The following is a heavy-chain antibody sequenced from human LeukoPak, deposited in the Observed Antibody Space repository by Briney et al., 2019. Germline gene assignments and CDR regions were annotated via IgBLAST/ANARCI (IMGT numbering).Heavy chain of an antibody. CDR3: TRHVSKEVVVAATYRGAFDI. J-gene: IGHJ3*02. V-gene: IGHV3-73*01. CDR2: IGSKANTYAT. D-gene: IGHD2-15*01. CDR1: GFTFSGSA. Sequence: GGSLRLSCAASGFTFSGSAMHWVRQASGKGLEWVGRIGSKANTYATAYAASVKGRFTISRDDSKNTAYLQMNSLKNEDTAVYYCTRHVSKEVVVAATYRGAFDIWGQGTMVTVSS.